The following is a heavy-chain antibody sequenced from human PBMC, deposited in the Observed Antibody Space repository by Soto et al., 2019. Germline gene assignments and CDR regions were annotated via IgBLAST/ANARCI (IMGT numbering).Heavy chain of an antibody. D-gene: IGHD3-10*01. CDR1: GGSISSSNW. CDR2: FYHSEST. V-gene: IGHV4-4*02. CDR3: ARPWGEGRVAY. J-gene: IGHJ4*02. Sequence: QVQLQESRPGLVKPSGTLSLTCAVSGGSISSSNWWSWVRQPPGKGLEWIGEFYHSESTNYNPALKSRVAISVDKARSQFSLKLSPVPAADTAVYYCARPWGEGRVAYWGQGTLVTVSS.